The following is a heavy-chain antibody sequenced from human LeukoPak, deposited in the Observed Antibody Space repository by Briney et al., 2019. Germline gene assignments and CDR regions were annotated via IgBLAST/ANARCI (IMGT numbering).Heavy chain of an antibody. CDR3: ARPSASGSSDAFDL. CDR2: VSSHGFDT. V-gene: IGHV3-64*01. CDR1: GFTFSIYA. D-gene: IGHD3-10*01. J-gene: IGHJ3*01. Sequence: GGSLRLSCAASGFTFSIYAMHWVRQAPGKGLEYVSGVSSHGFDTYYAKSVKGRFTISRDNSKNTLFLQMGSLRREDTAVYFCARPSASGSSDAFDLWGQGTMVIISS.